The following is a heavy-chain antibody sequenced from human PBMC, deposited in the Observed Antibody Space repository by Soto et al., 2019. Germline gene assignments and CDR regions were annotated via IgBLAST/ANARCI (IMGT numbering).Heavy chain of an antibody. CDR1: GYTFTSYD. D-gene: IGHD3-9*01. J-gene: IGHJ5*02. CDR3: AGGRPTKLSRVYDILTGPPPFDP. V-gene: IGHV1-8*01. Sequence: ASVKVSCKASGYTFTSYDINWVRQATGQGLEWMGWMNPNSGNTGYAQKFQGRVTMTRNTSISTAYMELSSLRSEDTAVYYCAGGRPTKLSRVYDILTGPPPFDPWGQGTLVTV. CDR2: MNPNSGNT.